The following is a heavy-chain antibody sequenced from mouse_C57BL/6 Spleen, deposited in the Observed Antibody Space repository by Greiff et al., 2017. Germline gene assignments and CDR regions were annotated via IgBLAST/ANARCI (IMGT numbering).Heavy chain of an antibody. CDR2: INPSSGYT. J-gene: IGHJ2*01. Sequence: QVQLKESGAELAKPGASVKLSCKASGYTFTSYWMHWVKQRPGQGLEWIGYINPSSGYTKYNQKFKDKATLTADKSSSTAYMQLSSLTYEDSAVYYCARYYSNSRGYFDYWGQGTTLTVSS. V-gene: IGHV1-7*01. CDR1: GYTFTSYW. CDR3: ARYYSNSRGYFDY. D-gene: IGHD2-5*01.